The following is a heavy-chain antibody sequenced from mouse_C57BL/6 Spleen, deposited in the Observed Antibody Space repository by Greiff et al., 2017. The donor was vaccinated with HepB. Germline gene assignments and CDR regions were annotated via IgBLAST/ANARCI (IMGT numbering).Heavy chain of an antibody. J-gene: IGHJ3*01. CDR2: IYPRSGNT. CDR3: ALNPFFAY. V-gene: IGHV1-81*01. CDR1: GYTFTSYG. Sequence: QVQLQQSGAELARPGASVKLSCKASGYTFTSYGISWVKQRTGQGLEWIGEIYPRSGNTYYNEKFKGKATLTADKSSSTAYMELRSLTSEDSAVYFCALNPFFAYWGQGTLVTVSA.